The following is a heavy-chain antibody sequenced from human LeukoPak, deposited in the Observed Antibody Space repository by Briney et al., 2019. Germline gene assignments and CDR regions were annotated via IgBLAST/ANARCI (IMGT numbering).Heavy chain of an antibody. CDR3: ARESCSGGSCYQNWFDP. V-gene: IGHV4-31*03. J-gene: IGHJ5*02. Sequence: SETLSLTCTVSGGSISSSSYYWGWIRQHPGKGLEWIGYIYYSGSTYYNPSLKSRVTISVDTSKNQFSLKLSSVTAADTAVYYCARESCSGGSCYQNWFDPWGQGTLVTVSS. CDR2: IYYSGST. CDR1: GGSISSSSYY. D-gene: IGHD2-15*01.